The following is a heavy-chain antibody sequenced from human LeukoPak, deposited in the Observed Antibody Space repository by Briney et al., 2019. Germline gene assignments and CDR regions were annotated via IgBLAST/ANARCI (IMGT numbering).Heavy chain of an antibody. CDR3: ARADRLHGGPYLIGP. V-gene: IGHV1-2*02. CDR2: INLNSGDI. D-gene: IGHD6-6*01. Sequence: ASVKVSCRASGYSFTDYYMHWVRQAPGQGLEWMGWINLNSGDIKSAQKFQGRVTMTGDTSITSVYMEVSWLTSDDTAIYYCARADRLHGGPYLIGPWGQGTLVTVSS. CDR1: GYSFTDYY. J-gene: IGHJ5*02.